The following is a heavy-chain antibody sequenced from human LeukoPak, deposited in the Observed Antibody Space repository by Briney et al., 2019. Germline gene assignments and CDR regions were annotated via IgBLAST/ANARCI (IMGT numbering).Heavy chain of an antibody. V-gene: IGHV4-39*01. CDR1: GGSISSSSYY. CDR2: IYYSGNT. D-gene: IGHD6-19*01. CDR3: ARHAEQWLNAFDI. J-gene: IGHJ3*02. Sequence: PSETLSLTCTVSGGSISSSSYYWGWIRQPPGKGLEWIGSIYYSGNTYYNPSLKSRVTISVDTSKNQFSLKLSSVTAADTAVYYCARHAEQWLNAFDIWGQGTLVTVSS.